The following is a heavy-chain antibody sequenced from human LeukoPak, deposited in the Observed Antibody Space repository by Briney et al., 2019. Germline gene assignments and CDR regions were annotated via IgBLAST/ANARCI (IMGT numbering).Heavy chain of an antibody. J-gene: IGHJ6*03. D-gene: IGHD1-14*01. CDR3: ASPGNHYHYMDV. V-gene: IGHV4-39*07. CDR2: MYHTGST. CDR1: GDSISSSVYY. Sequence: PSETLSLTCTVSGDSISSSVYYWTWIRQTPGKELEWIGTMYHTGSTYYSPSLKSRVTISVDTSINQFSLKLTSVTAADTAVYYCASPGNHYHYMDVWGKGTTVTVSS.